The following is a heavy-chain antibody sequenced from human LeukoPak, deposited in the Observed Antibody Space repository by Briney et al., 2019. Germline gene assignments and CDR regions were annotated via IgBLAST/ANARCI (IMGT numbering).Heavy chain of an antibody. CDR1: GFSFDDYG. D-gene: IGHD3-10*02. CDR2: ISSSGSTI. CDR3: AELGITMIGGV. V-gene: IGHV3-48*03. J-gene: IGHJ6*04. Sequence: GGSLRLSCAASGFSFDDYGMSWVRQAPGKGLEWVSYISSSGSTIYYADSVKGRFTISRDNAKNSLYLQMNSLRAEDTALYYCAELGITMIGGVWGKGTTVTISS.